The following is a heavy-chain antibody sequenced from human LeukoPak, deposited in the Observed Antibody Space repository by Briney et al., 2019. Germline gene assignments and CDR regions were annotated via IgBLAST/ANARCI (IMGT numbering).Heavy chain of an antibody. D-gene: IGHD3-10*01. J-gene: IGHJ4*02. CDR1: GYSFTSYW. V-gene: IGHV5-10-1*01. CDR3: ARHGYYYGSGSGYYFDY. Sequence: GESLKISCKGSGYSFTSYWISWVRQMPGKGLGWRGRIDPSDSYTNYSPSFQGHVTISADKSISTAYLQWSSLKASDTAMYYCARHGYYYGSGSGYYFDYWGQGTLVTVSS. CDR2: IDPSDSYT.